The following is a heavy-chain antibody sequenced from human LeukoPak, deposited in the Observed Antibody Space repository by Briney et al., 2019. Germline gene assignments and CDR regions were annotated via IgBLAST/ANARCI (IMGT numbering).Heavy chain of an antibody. V-gene: IGHV3-21*01. Sequence: PGGSLRLSCAASGFTFSSYTMNWVRQAPGKGLEWVSSISSTSSYIYYADSVKGRFTISRDNAKNSLYLQMNSLRAEDTAVYYCARAYSDYDNSFWFDPWGQGTLVTVSS. CDR2: ISSTSSYI. D-gene: IGHD3-22*01. CDR1: GFTFSSYT. J-gene: IGHJ5*02. CDR3: ARAYSDYDNSFWFDP.